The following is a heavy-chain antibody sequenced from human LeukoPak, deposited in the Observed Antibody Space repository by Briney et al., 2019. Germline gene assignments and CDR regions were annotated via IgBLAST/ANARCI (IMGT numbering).Heavy chain of an antibody. CDR2: IYSSGNT. J-gene: IGHJ4*02. D-gene: IGHD6-25*01. CDR3: ARDRGYSPFDY. Sequence: PSETLSLTCTVSGDSISSYHWSWIRQPAGKGLEWVGRIYSSGNTIYNPSLKSRVTMSVDTSKNQFSLKLSSVTAADTAVYYCARDRGYSPFDYWGQGTLVTVSS. V-gene: IGHV4-4*07. CDR1: GDSISSYH.